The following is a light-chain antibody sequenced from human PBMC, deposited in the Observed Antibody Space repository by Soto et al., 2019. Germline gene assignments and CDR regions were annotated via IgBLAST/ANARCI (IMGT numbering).Light chain of an antibody. V-gene: IGKV3-20*01. Sequence: EVVLTQYPGTLSLSPGERATLSCSARQRIARTYLAWYHQKPVQAPRLLIYEISTRATGIPDRFSASGSGTDFTLTISGLETEDFAVYYCQPYGYSPLTFGQGTRLEI. CDR2: EIS. CDR3: QPYGYSPLT. CDR1: QRIARTY. J-gene: IGKJ5*01.